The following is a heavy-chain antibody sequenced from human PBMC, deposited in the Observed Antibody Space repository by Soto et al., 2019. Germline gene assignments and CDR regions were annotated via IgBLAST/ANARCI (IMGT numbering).Heavy chain of an antibody. J-gene: IGHJ6*04. V-gene: IGHV3-66*01. CDR3: ARDRSGLYGVYGDYPGEMDV. Sequence: GGSLRLSCAASGFTVSSNYMSWVRQAPGKGLEWVSVIYSGGSTYYADSVKGRFTISRDNSKNTLYLQMNSLRAEDTAVYYCARDRSGLYGVYGDYPGEMDVWGKGTTVTVSS. D-gene: IGHD4-17*01. CDR1: GFTVSSNY. CDR2: IYSGGST.